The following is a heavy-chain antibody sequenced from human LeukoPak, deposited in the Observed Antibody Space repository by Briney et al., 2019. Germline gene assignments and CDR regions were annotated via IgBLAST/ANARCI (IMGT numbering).Heavy chain of an antibody. J-gene: IGHJ4*02. CDR1: GFTFSSYS. CDR2: ISSSSTTI. CDR3: ARGPRGNWNYPPWDY. D-gene: IGHD1-7*01. Sequence: GGSLRLSCAASGFTFSSYSMNWVSQAPGKGLEWVSYISSSSTTIYYADSVKGRFTISRDNAKNSLYLQMNSLRAEDTAVYYCARGPRGNWNYPPWDYWGQGTLVTVSS. V-gene: IGHV3-48*01.